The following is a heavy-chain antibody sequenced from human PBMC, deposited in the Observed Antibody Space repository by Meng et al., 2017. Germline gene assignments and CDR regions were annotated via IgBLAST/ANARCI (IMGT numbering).Heavy chain of an antibody. Sequence: SETLSLTCTVSGGSISSSSYYWGWIRQPPGKGLEWIGSIYYSGSTYYNPSLKSRVTISVDTSKNQFSLKLSSVTAADTAVYYCAGDRYKDFDWLQNGMDVWGQGTTVTVSS. V-gene: IGHV4-39*07. CDR3: AGDRYKDFDWLQNGMDV. D-gene: IGHD3-9*01. CDR2: IYYSGST. CDR1: GGSISSSSYY. J-gene: IGHJ6*02.